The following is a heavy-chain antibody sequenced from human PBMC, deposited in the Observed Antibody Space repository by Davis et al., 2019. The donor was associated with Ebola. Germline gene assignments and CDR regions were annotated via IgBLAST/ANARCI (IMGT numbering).Heavy chain of an antibody. CDR3: ARVGLSSTSCYFDY. Sequence: PSETLSLTCAVYGGSISSGGYYWSWIRQHPGKGLEWIGYIYYSGSTYYNPSLKSRVTISVDTSKNQFSLKLSSVTAADTAVYYCARVGLSSTSCYFDYWGQGTLVTVSS. J-gene: IGHJ4*02. CDR2: IYYSGST. D-gene: IGHD2-2*01. CDR1: GGSISSGGYY. V-gene: IGHV4-31*11.